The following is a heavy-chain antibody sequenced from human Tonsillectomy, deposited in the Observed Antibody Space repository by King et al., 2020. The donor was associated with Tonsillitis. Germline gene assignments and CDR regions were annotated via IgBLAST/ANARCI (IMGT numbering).Heavy chain of an antibody. J-gene: IGHJ3*02. V-gene: IGHV3-21*01. CDR1: GFTFSDYD. D-gene: IGHD3-22*01. CDR2: IRSSGRDI. Sequence: VQLVESGGDLVKPGGSLRLSCATSGFTFSDYDMNWVRQAPGKGLEWVSSIRSSGRDIKYADSVKGRFTISRDNSKKSLHLQMKSLRGEDTAVYYCAKDKGAAYFDTSRGAFDIWGQGTVVTVSS. CDR3: AKDKGAAYFDTSRGAFDI.